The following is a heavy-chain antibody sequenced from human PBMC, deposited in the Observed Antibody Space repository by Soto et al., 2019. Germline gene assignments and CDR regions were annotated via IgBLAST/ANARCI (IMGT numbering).Heavy chain of an antibody. D-gene: IGHD3-10*01. CDR1: GGSISSGGYY. Sequence: QVQLQESGPGLVKPSQTLSLTCTVSGGSISSGGYYWSWIHQHPGKGLEWIGYIYYSGSTYYNPYLKSRVTISVDTSKNRFSLKLSSVTAADTAVYYWARYGITMVRGAGKLMRGGRWFDPWGQGTLVTVSS. CDR2: IYYSGST. J-gene: IGHJ5*02. CDR3: ARYGITMVRGAGKLMRGGRWFDP. V-gene: IGHV4-31*03.